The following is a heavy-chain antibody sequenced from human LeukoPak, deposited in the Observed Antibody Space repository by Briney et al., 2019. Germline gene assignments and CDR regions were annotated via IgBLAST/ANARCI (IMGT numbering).Heavy chain of an antibody. V-gene: IGHV4-30-4*01. CDR2: IYYSGST. J-gene: IGHJ6*02. D-gene: IGHD2-2*01. CDR1: GGSISSGDYY. Sequence: SETLSLTCTVSGGSISSGDYYWSWIRQPPGKGLEWIGYIYYSGSTYYNPSLKSRVTISVDTSKNQFSLKLSSVTAADTAVYYCARGACSSTSCYAGYYYYGMDVWGQGTTVTVSS. CDR3: ARGACSSTSCYAGYYYYGMDV.